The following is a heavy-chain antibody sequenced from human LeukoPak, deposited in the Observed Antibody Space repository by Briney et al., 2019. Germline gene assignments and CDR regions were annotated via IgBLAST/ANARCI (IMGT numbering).Heavy chain of an antibody. J-gene: IGHJ3*02. CDR1: GDSVSSNSAA. V-gene: IGHV6-1*01. D-gene: IGHD3-10*01. Sequence: KASQTLSLTCAISGDSVSSNSAAWNWIRQSPSRGLEWLGRTYYRSKWYNDYAVSVKSRITINPDTSKNQFSLQLNSVTPEDTAVYYCAREENFGEHTPDAFDIWGQGTMVTVSS. CDR2: TYYRSKWYN. CDR3: AREENFGEHTPDAFDI.